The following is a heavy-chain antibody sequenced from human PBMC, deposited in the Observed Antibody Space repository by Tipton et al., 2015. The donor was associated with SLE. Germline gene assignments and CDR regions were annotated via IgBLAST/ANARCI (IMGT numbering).Heavy chain of an antibody. CDR3: ARGAPREKGYYYYYMDV. CDR2: IYYSGST. V-gene: IGHV4-59*01. Sequence: TLSLTCTVSGGSISSYYWSWIRQPPGKGLEGIGYIYYSGSTNYNPSLKSRVTISVDTSKNQFSLKLSSVTAADTAVYYCARGAPREKGYYYYYMDVWGKGTTVTVSS. CDR1: GGSISSYY. J-gene: IGHJ6*03.